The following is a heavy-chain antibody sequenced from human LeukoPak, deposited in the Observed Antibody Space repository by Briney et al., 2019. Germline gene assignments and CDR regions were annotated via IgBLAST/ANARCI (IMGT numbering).Heavy chain of an antibody. Sequence: GGSLRLSCAASTFTLNNYAMSWVRQAPGKGLEWVSGISGSAGSTYYTASVRGRFTISRDKSKNTLFLQMTSLRVEDTAIYYCASTGMRSSAFDVWGQGTGVIVS. CDR2: ISGSAGST. CDR1: TFTLNNYA. D-gene: IGHD1-1*01. CDR3: ASTGMRSSAFDV. J-gene: IGHJ3*01. V-gene: IGHV3-23*01.